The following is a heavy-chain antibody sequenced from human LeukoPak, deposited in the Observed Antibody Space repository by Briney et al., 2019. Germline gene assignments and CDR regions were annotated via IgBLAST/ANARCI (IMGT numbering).Heavy chain of an antibody. V-gene: IGHV4-59*12. Sequence: NTSETLSLTCTVSGGSISNYYWSWVRQPPGKGLEWIGYIYYSGTSNYSPSLYSRVTMSVDTSKNQFSLKLSSVTAADTAVYYCARGYSTSWLNYWGQGTLVTVSS. J-gene: IGHJ4*02. D-gene: IGHD6-13*01. CDR3: ARGYSTSWLNY. CDR1: GGSISNYY. CDR2: IYYSGTS.